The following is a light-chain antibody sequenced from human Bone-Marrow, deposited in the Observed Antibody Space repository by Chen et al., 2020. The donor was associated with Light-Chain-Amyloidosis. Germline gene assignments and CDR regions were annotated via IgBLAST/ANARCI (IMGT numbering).Light chain of an antibody. CDR1: NIGSTS. Sequence: SYVRTQPSSVSAAPGQTAPIASGGNNIGSTSVHWYQQTPGQAPLLVVYDDRDRPSGIPERLSGSNSGNTSTLTISRVEAGDEADYYCQVWDRSSDRPVFGGGTKLTVL. CDR2: DDR. J-gene: IGLJ3*02. V-gene: IGLV3-21*02. CDR3: QVWDRSSDRPV.